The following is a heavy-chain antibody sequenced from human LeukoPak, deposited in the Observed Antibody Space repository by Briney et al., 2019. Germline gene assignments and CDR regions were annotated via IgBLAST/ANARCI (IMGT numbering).Heavy chain of an antibody. CDR3: AREEGAPIAAANV. Sequence: ASVKVSCKASGYTFSTYTISWVRQAPGQGLEWMGWISPNNGRTNYAQRLQGRVTMTTDTSTSTAYMELRSLRSDDTAVYYCAREEGAPIAAANVWGLGTLVTVSS. V-gene: IGHV1-18*01. D-gene: IGHD6-13*01. J-gene: IGHJ3*01. CDR1: GYTFSTYT. CDR2: ISPNNGRT.